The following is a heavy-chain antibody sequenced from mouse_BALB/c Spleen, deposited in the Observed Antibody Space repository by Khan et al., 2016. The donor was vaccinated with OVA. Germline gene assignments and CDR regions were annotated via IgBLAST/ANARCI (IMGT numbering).Heavy chain of an antibody. CDR3: ATSYFYGYYFDY. CDR2: ISGYSNTI. V-gene: IGHV5-17*02. CDR1: GFTFNNYG. J-gene: IGHJ2*01. D-gene: IGHD1-1*01. Sequence: VELVESGGGLVQPGGSRKLSCAASGFTFNNYGMHWVRQAPEKGLEWVAYISGYSNTIYYVDSVKGRFTISRDNPKNTLFLQMTSLMSEDTAMYYCATSYFYGYYFDYWGPGTTLTVS.